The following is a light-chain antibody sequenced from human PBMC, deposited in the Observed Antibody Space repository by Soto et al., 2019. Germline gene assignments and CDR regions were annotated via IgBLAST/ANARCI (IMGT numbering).Light chain of an antibody. Sequence: QSVLTQPPSVSEAPRQRVTISCSGSWSNIGNNAVSWFQQLPGKAPKLLIYYDDLLASGVSDRFSGSKSGTSASLAISGLQSEDEADYYCAVCDDSLNGRIFGGGTKVTVL. CDR2: YDD. CDR3: AVCDDSLNGRI. V-gene: IGLV1-36*01. CDR1: WSNIGNNA. J-gene: IGLJ2*01.